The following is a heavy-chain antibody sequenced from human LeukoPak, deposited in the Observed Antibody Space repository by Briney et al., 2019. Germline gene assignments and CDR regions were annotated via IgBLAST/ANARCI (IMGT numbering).Heavy chain of an antibody. Sequence: SETLSLTCTVYGGSISIGDYYWSWIRQPPGKGLEWIGYIYYSGSTYYNPSLKSRVTISVDTSKNQFSLKLSSVTAADTAVYYCARDVGYSYGYNWFDPWGQGTLVTVSS. D-gene: IGHD5-18*01. CDR2: IYYSGST. CDR3: ARDVGYSYGYNWFDP. CDR1: GGSISIGDYY. J-gene: IGHJ5*02. V-gene: IGHV4-30-4*01.